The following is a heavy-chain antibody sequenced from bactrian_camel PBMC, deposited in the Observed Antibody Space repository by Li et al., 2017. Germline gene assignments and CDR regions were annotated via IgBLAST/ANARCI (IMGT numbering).Heavy chain of an antibody. V-gene: IGHV3S53*01. CDR3: AANCYRPVIGCPPDHQGYTY. J-gene: IGHJ4*01. Sequence: HVQLVESGGGPVQAGGSLRLSCEASRPQPQDTASLYTFDSACMGWFRQAPGKAREGVALIDSDGEATYADSVKGRFTITQDSAKNTVYLQMNSLKSEDTAMYYCAANCYRPVIGCPPDHQGYTYWGQGTQVTVS. CDR1: RPQPQDTASLYTFDSA. CDR2: IDSDGEA. D-gene: IGHD3*01.